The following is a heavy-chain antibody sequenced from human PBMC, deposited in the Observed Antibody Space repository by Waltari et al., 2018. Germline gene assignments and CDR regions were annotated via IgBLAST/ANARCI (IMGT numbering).Heavy chain of an antibody. CDR2: IIPIFGTA. Sequence: QVQLVQSGAEVKKPGSSVKVSCKASGGTFSSYAISWVRQAPGQGLEWMGGIIPIFGTANYAQKFQGRVTITADESTSTAYMELSSLRSEDTAVYYCARDSGEGYDILTGYSDYWGQGTLVTVSS. CDR1: GGTFSSYA. V-gene: IGHV1-69*12. CDR3: ARDSGEGYDILTGYSDY. D-gene: IGHD3-9*01. J-gene: IGHJ4*02.